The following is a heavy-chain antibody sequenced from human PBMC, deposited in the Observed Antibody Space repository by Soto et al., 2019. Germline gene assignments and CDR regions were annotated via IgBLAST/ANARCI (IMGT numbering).Heavy chain of an antibody. CDR3: ARATVVYRITIFGVVRGWFDP. D-gene: IGHD3-3*01. CDR2: INHSGST. Sequence: SETLSLTCAVYGGSFSGYYWSWIRQPPGKGLEWIGEINHSGSTNYNPSLKSRVTISVDTSKNQFSLKLSSVTAADTAVYYCARATVVYRITIFGVVRGWFDPWGQGTLVTVSS. J-gene: IGHJ5*02. CDR1: GGSFSGYY. V-gene: IGHV4-34*01.